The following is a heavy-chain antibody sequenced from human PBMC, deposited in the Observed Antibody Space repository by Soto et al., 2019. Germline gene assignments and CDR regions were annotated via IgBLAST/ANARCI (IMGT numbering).Heavy chain of an antibody. V-gene: IGHV4-31*03. J-gene: IGHJ5*02. Sequence: KSSETLSLTCSVSGAALNSGNYYWSWIRQVPGKGLEWIGHIYVTGAVDCNPSLRDRITISQDTSERQFSLNLRLVTAADTAVYYCARLRIATNNYKWFDPWGQGTLVTVSS. D-gene: IGHD2-21*01. CDR2: IYVTGAV. CDR1: GAALNSGNYY. CDR3: ARLRIATNNYKWFDP.